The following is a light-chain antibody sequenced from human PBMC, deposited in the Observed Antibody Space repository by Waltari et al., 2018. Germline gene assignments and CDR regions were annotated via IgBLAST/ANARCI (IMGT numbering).Light chain of an antibody. V-gene: IGLV1-44*01. CDR1: TPTIGSNT. CDR3: AAWDDSLIWV. Sequence: QSLLTQPPSASGTPGQRFTISCSGSTPTIGSNTVTWYRQLPGTAPKLLIYTNNQRPSGVPDRFSGSKSGTSASLAISGLQSEDEADYYCAAWDDSLIWVFGGGTKLTVL. J-gene: IGLJ3*02. CDR2: TNN.